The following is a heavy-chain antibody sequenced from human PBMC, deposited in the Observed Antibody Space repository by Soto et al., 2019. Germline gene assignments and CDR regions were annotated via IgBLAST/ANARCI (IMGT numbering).Heavy chain of an antibody. CDR3: ARVTYYYSSGSNYYYYGMAV. J-gene: IGHJ6*01. D-gene: IGHD3-10*01. CDR1: GFTFSSYW. V-gene: IGHV3-7*03. CDR2: IKQDGSEK. Sequence: QPGGSLRLSCAASGFTFSSYWMSWVRQAPGKGLEWVANIKQDGSEKYYVDSVKGRFTISRDNAKNSLYLQMNSLRAEDTAVYYCARVTYYYSSGSNYYYYGMAVWGPGTTVTGSS.